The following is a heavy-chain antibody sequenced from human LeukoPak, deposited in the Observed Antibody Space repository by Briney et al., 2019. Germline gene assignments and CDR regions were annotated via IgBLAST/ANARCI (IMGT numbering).Heavy chain of an antibody. D-gene: IGHD3-10*01. J-gene: IGHJ6*03. V-gene: IGHV4-34*01. CDR2: INHSGST. CDR1: GGSFSGYY. Sequence: SETLSLTCAVYGGSFSGYYWSWIRQPPGKGLEWIGEINHSGSTNYNPSLKSRVTISVDTSKNQFSLKLSSVTAADTAVYYCARETMVRGVIKAYYYMDVWGKGTTVTISS. CDR3: ARETMVRGVIKAYYYMDV.